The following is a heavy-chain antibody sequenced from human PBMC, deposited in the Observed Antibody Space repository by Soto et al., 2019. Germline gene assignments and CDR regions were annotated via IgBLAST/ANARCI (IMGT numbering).Heavy chain of an antibody. J-gene: IGHJ4*02. Sequence: GGSLRLSCAGSGFTLSYHYIDWVRQAPGKGLEWVGRSRDKPQGYSTTYAASVKGRFTTSRDESKNSAYLQMNSLKTEDTAVYYCVRATFFSDSSGYTRCLDYWGQGTLVTVSS. V-gene: IGHV3-72*01. CDR2: SRDKPQGYST. D-gene: IGHD3-22*01. CDR3: VRATFFSDSSGYTRCLDY. CDR1: GFTLSYHY.